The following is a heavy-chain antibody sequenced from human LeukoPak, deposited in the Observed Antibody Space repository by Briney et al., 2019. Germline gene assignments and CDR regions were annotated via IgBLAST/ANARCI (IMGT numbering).Heavy chain of an antibody. CDR3: ARAKSGYSFDY. CDR2: IIPIFGTA. Sequence: ASVKVSCKASGGTFSGYAISWVRQAPGQGLEWMGGIIPIFGTANYAQKFQGRVTITTDESTSTAYMELSSLRSEDTAVYYCARAKSGYSFDYWGQGTLVTVSS. D-gene: IGHD5-18*01. CDR1: GGTFSGYA. V-gene: IGHV1-69*05. J-gene: IGHJ4*02.